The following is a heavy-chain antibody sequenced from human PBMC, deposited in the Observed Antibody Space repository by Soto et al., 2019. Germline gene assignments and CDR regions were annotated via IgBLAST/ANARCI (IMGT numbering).Heavy chain of an antibody. CDR3: ALDNIPGAPDYFDY. Sequence: QVQLVESGGDVVQPGTSLRLSCAASGFSFSTNVLHWVRQAPGKGLEWVAVMSSNGAEKYYTDSAKGRFTISRDNSKNTLYLEMNSLTSEDTAVYYCALDNIPGAPDYFDYWGQGTLVTVSS. CDR2: MSSNGAEK. J-gene: IGHJ4*02. CDR1: GFSFSTNV. D-gene: IGHD1-20*01. V-gene: IGHV3-30-3*01.